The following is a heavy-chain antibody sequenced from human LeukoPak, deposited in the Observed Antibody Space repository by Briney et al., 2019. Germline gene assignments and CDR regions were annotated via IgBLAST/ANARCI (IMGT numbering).Heavy chain of an antibody. J-gene: IGHJ4*02. CDR1: KYDFTDYW. D-gene: IGHD3-3*01. CDR3: ARHTGDFWSGYHLDY. CDR2: IYTGDSDT. Sequence: GESLQISCQGSKYDFTDYWIGWVRQLPGKGLEWMGVIYTGDSDTRYSPSFQGLITISADKSINTAYLQWSSLKASDTAIYYCARHTGDFWSGYHLDYWGQGTLVTVSS. V-gene: IGHV5-51*01.